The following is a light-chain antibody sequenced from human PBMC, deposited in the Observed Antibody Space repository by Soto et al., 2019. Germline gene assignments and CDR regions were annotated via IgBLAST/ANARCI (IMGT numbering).Light chain of an antibody. J-gene: IGLJ1*01. CDR2: EGS. CDR1: SSDVGSYNL. CDR3: CSYAGSSTYV. V-gene: IGLV2-23*01. Sequence: QSALTQPASVSGSPGQSITLSCTGTSSDVGSYNLVSWYQQHPGKAPKLMIYEGSKRPSGVSNRFSGSKSGNTASLTISGLQDEDEADYYCCSYAGSSTYVFGTGTKLTVL.